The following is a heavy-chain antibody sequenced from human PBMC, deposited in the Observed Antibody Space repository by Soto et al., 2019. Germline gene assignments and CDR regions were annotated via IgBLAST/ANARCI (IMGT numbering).Heavy chain of an antibody. V-gene: IGHV1-18*01. CDR3: ARSEYSSSSIPLSHYYYYYMDV. J-gene: IGHJ6*03. CDR1: GYTFTSYG. D-gene: IGHD6-6*01. CDR2: ISAYNGNT. Sequence: ASVKVSCKASGYTFTSYGISWVRQAPGQGLEWMGWISAYNGNTNYAQKLQGRVTMTTDTSTSTAYMELRSLSSDDTAVYYCARSEYSSSSIPLSHYYYYYMDVWGKGTTVTVSS.